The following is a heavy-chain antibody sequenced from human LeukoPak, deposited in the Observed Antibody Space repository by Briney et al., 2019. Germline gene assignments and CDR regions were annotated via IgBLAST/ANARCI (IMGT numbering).Heavy chain of an antibody. CDR2: IYYSGST. J-gene: IGHJ4*02. CDR3: ARHPAVGRYYDSSGSIDY. D-gene: IGHD3-22*01. V-gene: IGHV4-39*07. CDR1: GGSISSSSYY. Sequence: SSETLSLTCTVSGGSISSSSYYWGWIRQPPGKGLEWIGSIYYSGSTYYNPSLKSRVTISVDTSKNQFSLKLSSVTAADTAVYYCARHPAVGRYYDSSGSIDYWGQGTLVTVSS.